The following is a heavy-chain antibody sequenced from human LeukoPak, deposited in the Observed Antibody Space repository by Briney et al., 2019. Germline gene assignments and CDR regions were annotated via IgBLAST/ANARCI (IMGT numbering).Heavy chain of an antibody. CDR1: SGSINNYY. Sequence: SETLSLTCTVSSGSINNYYWSWIRQTQGKGLEWIGYILSSGSTNYNPSVKSRVTISVDTSKNQFSLKLSSVTAADTAVYYCARTNQISETAFDIWGQGTMVIVTS. D-gene: IGHD1-14*01. V-gene: IGHV4-59*01. CDR3: ARTNQISETAFDI. J-gene: IGHJ3*02. CDR2: ILSSGST.